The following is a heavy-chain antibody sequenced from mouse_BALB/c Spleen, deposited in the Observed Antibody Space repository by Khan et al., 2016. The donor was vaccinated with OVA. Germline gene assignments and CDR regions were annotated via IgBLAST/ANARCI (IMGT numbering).Heavy chain of an antibody. CDR2: IWSDGST. J-gene: IGHJ4*01. D-gene: IGHD2-10*01. V-gene: IGHV2-6-1*01. CDR3: ARQPYYHYNIMDY. CDR1: GFSLTNYG. Sequence: VQLQQSGPGLVAPSQSLSITCTISGFSLTNYGLHWVRQPPGKGLEWLVVIWSDGSTTYNSALKSRLTISKDNSKSPAFLKMNSLQTDDTAMYFCARQPYYHYNIMDYWGQGTSVTVSS.